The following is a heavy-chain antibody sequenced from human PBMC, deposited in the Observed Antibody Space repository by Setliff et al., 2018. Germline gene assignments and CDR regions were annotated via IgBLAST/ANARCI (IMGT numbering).Heavy chain of an antibody. CDR3: ARPLGTYPATFDY. Sequence: GGSLRLSCAASGFTFSSYGMHWVRQAPGKGLEWVANIKQDGSDKYYVGSVKGRFTISRDNAKNSLYLQMNSLRAEDTAVYYCARPLGTYPATFDYWGQGTLVTVSS. CDR2: IKQDGSDK. D-gene: IGHD1-26*01. CDR1: GFTFSSYG. J-gene: IGHJ4*02. V-gene: IGHV3-7*03.